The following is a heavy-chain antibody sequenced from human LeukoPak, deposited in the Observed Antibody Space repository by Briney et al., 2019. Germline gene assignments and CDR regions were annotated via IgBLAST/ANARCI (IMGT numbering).Heavy chain of an antibody. D-gene: IGHD3-10*01. Sequence: ASVKVSCKASGYTFTSYDISWVRQAPGQGLEWMGWISAYNGNTNYAQKLQGRVTMTTDTSTSTAYMELRSLRSDDTAVYYCARDRVVRGVPHWADYWGQGTLVTVSS. CDR2: ISAYNGNT. CDR1: GYTFTSYD. CDR3: ARDRVVRGVPHWADY. V-gene: IGHV1-18*01. J-gene: IGHJ4*02.